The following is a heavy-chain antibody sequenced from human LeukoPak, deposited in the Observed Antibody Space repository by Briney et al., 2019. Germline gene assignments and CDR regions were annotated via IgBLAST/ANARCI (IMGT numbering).Heavy chain of an antibody. CDR1: GFTFTSYW. CDR3: ARGQYDSSGLVVY. V-gene: IGHV3-74*01. Sequence: PGGSLRLSGAASGFTFTSYWMCWVRQAPGKGLVWVSCSDSQGGRQTYPGLVRGRCPSSRDNPKNTLYLQMSSLRAEDTALYYGARGQYDSSGLVVYWGRGTLVTVSS. CDR2: SDSQGGRQ. J-gene: IGHJ4*02. D-gene: IGHD3-22*01.